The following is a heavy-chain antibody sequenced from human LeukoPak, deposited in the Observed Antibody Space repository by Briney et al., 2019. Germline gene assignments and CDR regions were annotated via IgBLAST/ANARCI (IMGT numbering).Heavy chain of an antibody. V-gene: IGHV3-33*01. D-gene: IGHD3-22*01. J-gene: IGHJ5*01. CDR2: IRYDGSND. Sequence: GGSLRLSCAASGFTFNTNGMHWVRQAPGKGLERVAVIRYDGSNDRYADSVKGRFTISRDNSKSTLYLQMNSLRAEDTAVYYCARNYYDSSGSSWFDSWGQGTLVTVSS. CDR1: GFTFNTNG. CDR3: ARNYYDSSGSSWFDS.